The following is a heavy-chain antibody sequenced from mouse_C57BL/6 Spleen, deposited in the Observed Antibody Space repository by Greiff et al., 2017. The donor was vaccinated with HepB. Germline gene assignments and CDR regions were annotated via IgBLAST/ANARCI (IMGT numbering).Heavy chain of an antibody. CDR3: AREGITTAHFDY. V-gene: IGHV1-82*01. CDR1: GYAFSSSW. CDR2: IYPGDGDT. Sequence: QVQLKESGPELVKPGASVKISCKASGYAFSSSWMNWVKQRPGKGLEWIGRIYPGDGDTNYNGKFKGKATLTADKSSSTAYMQLSSLTSEDSAVYFCAREGITTAHFDYWGQGTTLTVSS. D-gene: IGHD1-1*01. J-gene: IGHJ2*01.